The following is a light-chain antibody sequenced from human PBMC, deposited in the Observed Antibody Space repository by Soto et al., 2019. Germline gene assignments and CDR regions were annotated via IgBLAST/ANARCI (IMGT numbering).Light chain of an antibody. V-gene: IGKV1-39*01. Sequence: DIQMTQSPSSLSASVGDRVTITCRASQSISSYLNWYQQKPGKAPKLLIYAASSLQSGVPSRFSGSGPGPDFTLTISSLQPEDFATYYCQQSYSTPPLTFGGGTKVDIK. J-gene: IGKJ4*01. CDR3: QQSYSTPPLT. CDR1: QSISSY. CDR2: AAS.